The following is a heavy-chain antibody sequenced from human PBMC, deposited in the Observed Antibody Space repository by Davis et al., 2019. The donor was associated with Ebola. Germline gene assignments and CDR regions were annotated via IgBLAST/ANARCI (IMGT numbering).Heavy chain of an antibody. V-gene: IGHV1-69*04. CDR3: ARGITMVQGVIGY. CDR2: IIPILGIA. Sequence: SVKVSCKASGGTFSSYAISWVRQAPGQGLEWMGRIIPILGIANYAQKFQGRVTITADESTSTAYMELSSLRSEDTAVYYCARGITMVQGVIGYWGQGTLVTVSS. J-gene: IGHJ4*02. D-gene: IGHD3-10*01. CDR1: GGTFSSYA.